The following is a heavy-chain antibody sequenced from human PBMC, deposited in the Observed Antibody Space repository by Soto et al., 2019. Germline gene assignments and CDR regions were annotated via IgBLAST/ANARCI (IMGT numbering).Heavy chain of an antibody. D-gene: IGHD2-2*01. CDR2: IKQDGSEK. Sequence: PGGSLRLSCAASGFTFSTYWMTWVRQAPGKGLEWVANIKQDGSEKYYVDSVKGRFTISRDNAKNSLYLQMSSLRAEDTAVYYCARVVVVATAMDGFDPWGQGTLVTVSS. CDR1: GFTFSTYW. V-gene: IGHV3-7*01. CDR3: ARVVVVATAMDGFDP. J-gene: IGHJ5*02.